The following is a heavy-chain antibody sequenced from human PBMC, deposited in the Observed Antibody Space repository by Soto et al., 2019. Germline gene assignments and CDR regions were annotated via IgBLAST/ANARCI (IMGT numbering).Heavy chain of an antibody. D-gene: IGHD3-22*01. CDR2: IIPIFGTA. J-gene: IGHJ4*02. Sequence: SVKVSCKASGGTFSSYAISWVRQAPGQGLEWMGGIIPIFGTANYAQKFQGRVTITADESTSTAYMELSSLRSEDTAVYYCAILLYYYDSSGYYQAQFDYWGQGTLVTVSS. CDR3: AILLYYYDSSGYYQAQFDY. CDR1: GGTFSSYA. V-gene: IGHV1-69*13.